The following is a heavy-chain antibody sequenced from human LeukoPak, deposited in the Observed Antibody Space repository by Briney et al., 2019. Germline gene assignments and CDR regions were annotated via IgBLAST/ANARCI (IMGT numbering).Heavy chain of an antibody. CDR2: ISPGTI. V-gene: IGHV3-48*01. CDR1: GFTFSRHP. Sequence: PRGSLRLSCAASGFTFSRHPMNWVRQAPGKGLEWVSYISPGTIYYADSVKGRFTISRDNAKNSLYLQMNSLRAEDTAVYYCTRDGRVAYEMDVWGQGTTVTVSS. CDR3: TRDGRVAYEMDV. J-gene: IGHJ6*02. D-gene: IGHD2-15*01.